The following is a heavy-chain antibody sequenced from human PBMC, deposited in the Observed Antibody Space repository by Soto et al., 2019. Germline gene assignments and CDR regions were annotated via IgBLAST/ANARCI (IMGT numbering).Heavy chain of an antibody. V-gene: IGHV3-74*01. Sequence: EVQLVDSGGGLVLPGGSRRLSCAASGFTFSRYWMHWVRQAPGKGLVWVSRISSYVSDTHYADSVKGRFTISRDNDKNTLYLQMNSLRAEDTAVYYCASNYAYAEGYYWYGIDVWGQGTTVTVSS. CDR2: ISSYVSDT. CDR3: ASNYAYAEGYYWYGIDV. J-gene: IGHJ6*02. CDR1: GFTFSRYW. D-gene: IGHD3-16*01.